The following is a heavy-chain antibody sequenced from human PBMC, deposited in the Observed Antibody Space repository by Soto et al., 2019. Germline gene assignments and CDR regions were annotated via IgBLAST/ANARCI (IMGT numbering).Heavy chain of an antibody. Sequence: GESLKISCQGSGFNFPTSWIGWVRQTPGKGLEWIGIIHPSDSDITYMPTFEGRVIISADNSISTAYLQWTSLQASDTAKYFCARRHGYSYGYVDFWSQGTLVTVSS. D-gene: IGHD5-18*01. CDR1: GFNFPTSW. V-gene: IGHV5-51*01. J-gene: IGHJ4*03. CDR2: IHPSDSDI. CDR3: ARRHGYSYGYVDF.